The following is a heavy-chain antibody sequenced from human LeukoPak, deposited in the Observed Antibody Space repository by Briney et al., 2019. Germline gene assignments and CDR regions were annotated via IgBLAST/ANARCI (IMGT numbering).Heavy chain of an antibody. V-gene: IGHV4-39*01. D-gene: IGHD1-26*01. CDR2: IYYSGST. J-gene: IGHJ6*03. CDR3: ARAIAVAGVGAFGYMDV. CDR1: GGSISSSSYY. Sequence: ASETLSLTCTVSGGSISSSSYYWGWIRQPPGKGLEWIGSIYYSGSTYYNPSLKSRVAISVDTSKNQFSLKLSSVTAADTAVYYCARAIAVAGVGAFGYMDVWGKGTTVTVSS.